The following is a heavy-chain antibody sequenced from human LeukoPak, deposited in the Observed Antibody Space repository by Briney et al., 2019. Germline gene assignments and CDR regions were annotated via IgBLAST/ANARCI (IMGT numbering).Heavy chain of an antibody. CDR2: IRNGGST. V-gene: IGHV3-20*04. CDR1: GFTFDDYG. Sequence: PGGSLRLSCAASGFTFDDYGMSWVRQAPGKGLEWVSGIRNGGSTGYADSVKGRFTISRDNAKNSLYLQMNSLRAEDTALYYCAKDLLWFGELLPDYWGQGTLVTVSS. CDR3: AKDLLWFGELLPDY. J-gene: IGHJ4*02. D-gene: IGHD3-10*01.